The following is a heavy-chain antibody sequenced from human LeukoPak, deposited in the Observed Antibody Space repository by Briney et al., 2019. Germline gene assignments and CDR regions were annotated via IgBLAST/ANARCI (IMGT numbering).Heavy chain of an antibody. CDR2: IIPIFGTA. D-gene: IGHD4-23*01. Sequence: SVKVSCKASGGTFSSYAISWVRQAPGQGLEWMGGIIPIFGTANYAQKFQGRVTITADESTSTAYMELSSLRSEDTAVYYCARAADYGGNCFQHWGQGTLVTVSS. CDR3: ARAADYGGNCFQH. CDR1: GGTFSSYA. V-gene: IGHV1-69*13. J-gene: IGHJ1*01.